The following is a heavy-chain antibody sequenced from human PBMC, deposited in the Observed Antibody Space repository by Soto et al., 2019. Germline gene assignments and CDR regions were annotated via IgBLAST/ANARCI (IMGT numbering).Heavy chain of an antibody. V-gene: IGHV4-59*01. D-gene: IGHD3-22*01. Sequence: SSETLSLTCSVSGSSMTTYYWHWIRQAPGKGLEWIGFIYNSGRGSTGSNPSLSSRVTFSIDTSKDQFSLKLGSVTAADTAVYYCARGGGYDSTFNWFDPWGQGTLVTVSS. CDR2: IYNSGRGST. J-gene: IGHJ5*02. CDR1: GSSMTTYY. CDR3: ARGGGYDSTFNWFDP.